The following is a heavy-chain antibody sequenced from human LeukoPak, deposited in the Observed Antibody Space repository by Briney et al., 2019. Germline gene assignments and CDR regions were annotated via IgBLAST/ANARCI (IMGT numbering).Heavy chain of an antibody. V-gene: IGHV4-59*08. J-gene: IGHJ4*02. CDR3: ARQNYYGSGSYYYDY. D-gene: IGHD3-10*01. CDR2: IYYSGST. CDR1: GGSITSFY. Sequence: SETLSLTCTVSGGSITSFYWNWIRQPPGKGLEWIGYIYYSGSTNYNPALKSRVTISVDTSKKQFSLKLTSVTAADTAVYYCARQNYYGSGSYYYDYWGQGTLVTVSS.